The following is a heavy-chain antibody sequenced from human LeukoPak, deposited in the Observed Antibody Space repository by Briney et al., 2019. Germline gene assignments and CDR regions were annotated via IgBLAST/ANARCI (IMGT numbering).Heavy chain of an antibody. CDR1: GFTFSSHA. J-gene: IGHJ4*02. CDR3: AKGYCSSTSCYRFDY. CDR2: ISGSGGSA. D-gene: IGHD2-2*01. Sequence: PGGSLRLSCAASGFTFSSHAMSWVRQAPGKGLEWASGISGSGGSAYYADSVKGRFTISRDNSKNTLYLQMNSLRAEDTAVYYCAKGYCSSTSCYRFDYWGQGTLVTVSS. V-gene: IGHV3-23*01.